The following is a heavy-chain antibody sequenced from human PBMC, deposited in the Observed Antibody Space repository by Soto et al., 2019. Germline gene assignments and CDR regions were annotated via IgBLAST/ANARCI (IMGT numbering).Heavy chain of an antibody. Sequence: SETLSLTCAVSGGSISGYWGWVRQPPGKGLEWIGEVSQLGTTKYNPSLKSRVTITVDMSKNQFSLKLTSLTAADTAVYYRARHIDYSFDYWGQGILVTVSS. V-gene: IGHV4-4*02. J-gene: IGHJ4*02. CDR3: ARHIDYSFDY. D-gene: IGHD3-9*01. CDR2: VSQLGTT. CDR1: GGSISGY.